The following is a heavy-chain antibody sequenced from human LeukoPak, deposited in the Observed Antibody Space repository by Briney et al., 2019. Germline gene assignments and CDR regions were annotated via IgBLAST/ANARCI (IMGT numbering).Heavy chain of an antibody. V-gene: IGHV4-39*01. J-gene: IGHJ4*02. CDR2: IYYSGST. Sequence: PSETLSLTCTVSGGSVSSSSYYWGWIRQPPGKGLEWIGSIYYSGSTYYNPSLKSRVTISVDTSKNQFSLKLSSVTAADTAVYYCARVVVPAAFDYWGQGTLVTVSS. CDR1: GGSVSSSSYY. D-gene: IGHD2-2*01. CDR3: ARVVVPAAFDY.